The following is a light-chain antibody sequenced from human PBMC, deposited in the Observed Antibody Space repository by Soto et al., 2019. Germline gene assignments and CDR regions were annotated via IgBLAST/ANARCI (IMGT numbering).Light chain of an antibody. CDR1: NSNIGENT. CDR3: AAWNDSLKGPI. Sequence: QAVVTQPPSASGTPGQRVTIYCSGSNSNIGENTVNWYQQLPATAPKLLIHDNAQRTSGVPDRFSGSKSGTSASLAISGLQSEDEADYYCAAWNDSLKGPIFGGGTQLTVL. V-gene: IGLV1-44*01. J-gene: IGLJ7*01. CDR2: DNA.